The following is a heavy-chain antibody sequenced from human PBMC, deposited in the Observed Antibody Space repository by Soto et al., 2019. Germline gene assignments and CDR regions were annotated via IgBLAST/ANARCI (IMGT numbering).Heavy chain of an antibody. J-gene: IGHJ5*02. CDR2: INPNNGAT. CDR1: RYIFTAYF. D-gene: IGHD1-1*01. CDR3: ASHDPGARFDP. Sequence: QVQLVQSGAEVKKPGASVKVSCKAPRYIFTAYFMHWVRHAPGQGLEWMGWINPNNGATHYGLSFQGRVTMTRDTTISPAYMELSSLRSEDKAVYYCASHDPGARFDPLGQGTLVIVS. V-gene: IGHV1-2*02.